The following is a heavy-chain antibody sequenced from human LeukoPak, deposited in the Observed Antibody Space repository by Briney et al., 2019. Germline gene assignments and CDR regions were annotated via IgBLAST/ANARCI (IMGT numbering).Heavy chain of an antibody. J-gene: IGHJ4*02. Sequence: PGGSLRLSCAASGFTFSSYSMNWVRQAPGKGLEWVSYISSFSSAIYYADSVKGRFTIYRDNANNSLYLQMNSLRVEDTAVYYCARGTYGDYDYWGQGTLVTVSS. CDR3: ARGTYGDYDY. CDR1: GFTFSSYS. D-gene: IGHD4-17*01. V-gene: IGHV3-48*04. CDR2: ISSFSSAI.